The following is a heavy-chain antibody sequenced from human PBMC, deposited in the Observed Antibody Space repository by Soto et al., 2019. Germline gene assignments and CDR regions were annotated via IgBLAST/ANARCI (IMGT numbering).Heavy chain of an antibody. V-gene: IGHV1-69*01. CDR3: AQPGALTHYYYGMDV. CDR2: IIPIFGTA. Sequence: VSCKAPGGTFSSYAISWVRQAPGQGLEWMGGIIPIFGTANYAQKFQGRVTVTADESTSTAYMELSSLRSEDTAVYYCAQPGALTHYYYGMDVWGQGTTVTVSS. J-gene: IGHJ6*02. CDR1: GGTFSSYA. D-gene: IGHD7-27*01.